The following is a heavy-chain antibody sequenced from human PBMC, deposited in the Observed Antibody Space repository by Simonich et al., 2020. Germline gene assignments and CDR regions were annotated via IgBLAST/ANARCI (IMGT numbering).Heavy chain of an antibody. D-gene: IGHD5-12*01. CDR2: INPNSGGT. J-gene: IGHJ4*02. V-gene: IGHV1-2*06. CDR1: GYTFTGYY. Sequence: QVQLVQSGAEVKKPGASVKVSCKASGYTFTGYYMHWVRQAPGQGLEWKGRINPNSGGTNYAQKVQGRVTMTRDTSISTAYMELSRLRSEDTAVYYCARVRSGYDDYWGQGTLVTVSS. CDR3: ARVRSGYDDY.